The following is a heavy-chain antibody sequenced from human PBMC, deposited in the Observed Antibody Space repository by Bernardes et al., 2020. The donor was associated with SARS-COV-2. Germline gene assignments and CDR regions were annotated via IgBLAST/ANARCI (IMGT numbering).Heavy chain of an antibody. J-gene: IGHJ6*02. CDR1: GFYFDDYY. Sequence: GGSLRLSCAASGFYFDDYYMSWIRQAPGKGLEWVSTISSSGSSIYYADSVKGRFTISRDHAKNSLYLQMNSLRAEDTAVYYCARAPKSSTSRYYYYYGMDVWGQGTTVTVSS. V-gene: IGHV3-11*04. CDR3: ARAPKSSTSRYYYYYGMDV. CDR2: ISSSGSSI. D-gene: IGHD2-2*01.